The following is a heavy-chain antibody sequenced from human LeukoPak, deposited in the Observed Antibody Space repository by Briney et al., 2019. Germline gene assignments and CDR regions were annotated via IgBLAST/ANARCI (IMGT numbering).Heavy chain of an antibody. CDR2: INPNSGAT. J-gene: IGHJ4*02. Sequence: ASVKVSCKASGYTFTIYYMHWVRQAPGQGLEWMGWINPNSGATSYAQRFQGRVTMTRDTSISTAYMGLSGLTSDDTAVYYCARNPPYCTSTSCYNDYWGQGTLSPSPQ. D-gene: IGHD2-2*02. CDR1: GYTFTIYY. CDR3: ARNPPYCTSTSCYNDY. V-gene: IGHV1-2*02.